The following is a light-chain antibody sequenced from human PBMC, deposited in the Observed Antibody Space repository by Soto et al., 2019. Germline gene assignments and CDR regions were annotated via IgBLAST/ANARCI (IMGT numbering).Light chain of an antibody. Sequence: EIVLTQSPGTLSLSPGERATLSCRASQSVSSSYLAWYQQKPGQAPRLLIYGASSRATGIPDRFSGSGSGTDFTLTISRLEPEDSAVYYCQQYGRSPPVTFGGGTKVDI. J-gene: IGKJ4*01. CDR3: QQYGRSPPVT. CDR1: QSVSSSY. CDR2: GAS. V-gene: IGKV3-20*01.